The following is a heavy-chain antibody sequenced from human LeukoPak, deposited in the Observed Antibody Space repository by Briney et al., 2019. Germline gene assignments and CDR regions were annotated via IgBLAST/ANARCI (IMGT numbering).Heavy chain of an antibody. CDR3: AREPPGNYDSSGYYYAYFDC. D-gene: IGHD3-22*01. V-gene: IGHV3-48*02. CDR2: ISSGGSTI. J-gene: IGHJ4*02. Sequence: GGSLRLSCAASGFIFSDYNMNWVRQAPGKGLEWVSYISSGGSTIYYADSVKGRFTISRDNAKNSPYLQMNSLTDEDTAVYYCAREPPGNYDSSGYYYAYFDCWGQGTLVTVSS. CDR1: GFIFSDYN.